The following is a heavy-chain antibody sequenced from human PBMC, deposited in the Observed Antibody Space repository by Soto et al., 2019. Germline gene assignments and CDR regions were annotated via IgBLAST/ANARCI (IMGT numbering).Heavy chain of an antibody. CDR3: ARHGKQQLTGYYFDY. J-gene: IGHJ4*02. D-gene: IGHD6-13*01. CDR1: GGSISSYY. V-gene: IGHV4-59*08. CDR2: IYYSGNT. Sequence: PSETLSLTCTVSGGSISSYYWSWIRQPPGKGLEWIGYIYYSGNTNYNPSLKSRVTISVDTSKNQFSLKLSSVTAADTAVYYCARHGKQQLTGYYFDYWGQGTLVTVSS.